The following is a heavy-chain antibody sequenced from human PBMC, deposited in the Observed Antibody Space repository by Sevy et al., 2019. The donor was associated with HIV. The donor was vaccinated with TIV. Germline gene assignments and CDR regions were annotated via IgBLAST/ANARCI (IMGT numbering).Heavy chain of an antibody. D-gene: IGHD3-10*01. CDR2: IYYSGST. J-gene: IGHJ4*02. Sequence: SETLSLTCTVSGGSVSSGSYYWSWIRQPPGKGLEWIGYIYYSGSTNYHPSLKSRVTISVDTSKNQFSLKLSSVTAADTAVYYCAREAIWFGEPCYFDYWGQGTLVTVSS. CDR1: GGSVSSGSYY. V-gene: IGHV4-61*01. CDR3: AREAIWFGEPCYFDY.